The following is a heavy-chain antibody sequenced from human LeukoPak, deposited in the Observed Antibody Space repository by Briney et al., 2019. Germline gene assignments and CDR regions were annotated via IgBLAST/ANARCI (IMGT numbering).Heavy chain of an antibody. V-gene: IGHV3-74*01. J-gene: IGHJ4*02. Sequence: PGGSLRLSCAASGFTFSSYWMHWVRQAPGKGLVWVSRINSDGSSTSHADSVKGRFTISRDNAKNTLYLQMNSLRAEDTAVYYCARGTDIVVVTATLFDYWGQGTLVTVSS. CDR2: INSDGSST. CDR1: GFTFSSYW. CDR3: ARGTDIVVVTATLFDY. D-gene: IGHD2-21*02.